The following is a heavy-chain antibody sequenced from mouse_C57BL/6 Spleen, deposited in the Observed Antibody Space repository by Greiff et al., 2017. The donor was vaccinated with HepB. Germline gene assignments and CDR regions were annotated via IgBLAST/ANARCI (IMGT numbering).Heavy chain of an antibody. Sequence: VQLQQSGPELVKPGASVKISCKASGSTFTDSYMNWVKQSHGKSLEWIGDINPNNGGTSYTQKFKGKATLTVDKSSSTAYMELRSLTSEDSAVYYGARRYYGSDYWGQGTTLTVSS. CDR3: ARRYYGSDY. V-gene: IGHV1-26*01. CDR2: INPNNGGT. J-gene: IGHJ2*01. D-gene: IGHD1-1*01. CDR1: GSTFTDSY.